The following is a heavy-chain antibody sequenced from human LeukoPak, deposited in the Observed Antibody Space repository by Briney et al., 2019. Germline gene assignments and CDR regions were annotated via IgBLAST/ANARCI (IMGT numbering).Heavy chain of an antibody. CDR2: IYHSGST. J-gene: IGHJ6*02. D-gene: IGHD3-3*01. CDR3: ARNRNDFWSGGYYYYGMDV. CDR1: GGSISSGGYS. Sequence: SETLSFTCAVSGGSISSGGYSWSWIRQPPGKGLEWIGYIYHSGSTYYNPSLKSRVTISVDRSKNQFSLKLSSVTAADTAVYYCARNRNDFWSGGYYYYGMDVWAKGPRSPSP. V-gene: IGHV4-30-2*01.